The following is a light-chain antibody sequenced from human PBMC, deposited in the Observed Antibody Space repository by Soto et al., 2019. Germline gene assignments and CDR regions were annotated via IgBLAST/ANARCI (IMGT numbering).Light chain of an antibody. J-gene: IGKJ2*01. V-gene: IGKV3-15*01. CDR1: QSISTE. CDR3: QQGHNWPLT. CDR2: AAS. Sequence: EIVMTQSPATLSVSPGERATLSCRASQSISTELAWYPQKPGQPPRLLIYAASTRATGVPTRFTDSGSGSEFTLTISGLQSEDFAVYYCQQGHNWPLTFGQGTRLEI.